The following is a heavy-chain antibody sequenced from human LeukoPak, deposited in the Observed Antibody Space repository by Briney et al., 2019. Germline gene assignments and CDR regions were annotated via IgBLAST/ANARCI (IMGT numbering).Heavy chain of an antibody. J-gene: IGHJ5*02. V-gene: IGHV1-2*02. CDR3: ARDIVMVTYWFDP. CDR1: VYTFTGYY. D-gene: IGHD5-18*01. Sequence: ASVKVSCMASVYTFTGYYMHWVRQAPGQGLEWMEWINPNSGGKKYAQKFQGRVPMTRDTTISKAYTELSRLRSHDTAVYYCARDIVMVTYWFDPWGQGTLVTVSS. CDR2: INPNSGGK.